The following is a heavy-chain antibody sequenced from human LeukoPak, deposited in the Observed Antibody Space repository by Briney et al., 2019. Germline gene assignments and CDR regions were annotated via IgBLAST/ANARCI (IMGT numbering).Heavy chain of an antibody. J-gene: IGHJ4*02. CDR2: INHSGST. V-gene: IGHV4-34*01. D-gene: IGHD3-16*01. CDR1: GGSFSGYY. CDR3: ARGRGNRTDNEYYFDY. Sequence: SETLSLTCAVYGGSFSGYYWSWIRQPPRKGLEWIGEINHSGSTNYNPSLKSRVTISVDTSKNQFSLKLSSVTAADTAVYYCARGRGNRTDNEYYFDYWGQGTLVTVSS.